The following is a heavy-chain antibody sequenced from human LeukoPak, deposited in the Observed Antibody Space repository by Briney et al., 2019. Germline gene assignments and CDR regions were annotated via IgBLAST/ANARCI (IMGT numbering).Heavy chain of an antibody. V-gene: IGHV3-7*01. CDR2: IRQDGIDK. D-gene: IGHD6-19*01. Sequence: PGGSLRLSCAASGFTFSSYWMSWVRQAPGKALEWVANIRQDGIDKYYVDSVKGRFTISRDNAKNSLYLQMNSLRAEDTAVYCCVRVRGNSGWSSFTKRTIGWFDPWGQGTLVTVSS. CDR1: GFTFSSYW. CDR3: VRVRGNSGWSSFTKRTIGWFDP. J-gene: IGHJ5*02.